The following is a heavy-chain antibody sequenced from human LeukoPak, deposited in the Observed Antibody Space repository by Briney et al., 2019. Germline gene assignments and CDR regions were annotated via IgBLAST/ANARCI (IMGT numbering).Heavy chain of an antibody. D-gene: IGHD3-16*01. J-gene: IGHJ6*02. CDR2: INHNGNVN. CDR3: ARGGGLDV. CDR1: GFTFSSYW. V-gene: IGHV3-7*03. Sequence: GWSLTLSCPASGFTFSSYWMNWARQAPGKGLEWVASINHNGNVNYYVDSVKGRFTISRDNAKNSLYLQMSNLRAEDTAVYFGARGGGLDVWGQGATVTVSS.